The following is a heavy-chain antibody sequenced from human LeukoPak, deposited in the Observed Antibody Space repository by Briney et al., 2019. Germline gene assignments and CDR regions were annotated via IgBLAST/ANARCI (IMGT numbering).Heavy chain of an antibody. V-gene: IGHV1-8*03. CDR3: ARTTYSGYDLSVTSFDY. CDR2: MNPNSGNT. CDR1: GYTFTGYD. Sequence: ASVKVSCKASGYTFTGYDINWVRQATGQGLEWMGWMNPNSGNTGYAQKFQGRVTITRNTSISTAYMELSSLRSEDTAVYYCARTTYSGYDLSVTSFDYWGQGTLVTVSS. D-gene: IGHD5-12*01. J-gene: IGHJ4*02.